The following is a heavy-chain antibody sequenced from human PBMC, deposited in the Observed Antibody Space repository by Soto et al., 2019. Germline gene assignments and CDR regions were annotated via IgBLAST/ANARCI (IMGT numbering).Heavy chain of an antibody. CDR2: ISGYNGNT. V-gene: IGHV1-18*01. D-gene: IGHD5-12*01. CDR3: ARDGDSGHDDFDY. J-gene: IGHJ4*02. CDR1: GYTFTNYG. Sequence: QVQLVQSGADVKKPGASVKVPCKTSGYTFTNYGISWVRQAPGQGLEWMGWISGYNGNTANPQKFQGRVTITTDTSTSTACMELRSLRSDDTAVYYCARDGDSGHDDFDYWGQGTLVTVSS.